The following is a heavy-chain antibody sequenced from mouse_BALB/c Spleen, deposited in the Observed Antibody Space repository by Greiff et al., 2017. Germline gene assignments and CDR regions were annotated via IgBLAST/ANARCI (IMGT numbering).Heavy chain of an antibody. CDR3: TRKGLYYGVEGFDY. Sequence: VQLKQSGTVLARPGASVKMSCKASGYSFTSYWMHWVKQRPGQGLEWIGAIYPGNSDTSYNQKFKGKAKLTAVTSASTAYMELSSLTNEDSAVYYCTRKGLYYGVEGFDYWGQGTTLTVSS. D-gene: IGHD1-1*01. CDR1: GYSFTSYW. V-gene: IGHV1-5*01. CDR2: IYPGNSDT. J-gene: IGHJ2*01.